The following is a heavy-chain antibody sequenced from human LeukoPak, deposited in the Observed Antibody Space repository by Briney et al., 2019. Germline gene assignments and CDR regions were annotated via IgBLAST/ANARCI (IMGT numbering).Heavy chain of an antibody. J-gene: IGHJ6*02. CDR1: GYTFTGYY. CDR2: INPNSGGT. V-gene: IGHV1-2*02. D-gene: IGHD6-13*01. Sequence: ASVKVSCKASGYTFTGYYMHWVRQAPGQGLEWMGWINPNSGGTNYAQKFQGRVTMTRDKSISTAYMELSRLRSDDTAVYYCARPLYSSSWAGYYYYYGMDVWGQGTTVTVSS. CDR3: ARPLYSSSWAGYYYYYGMDV.